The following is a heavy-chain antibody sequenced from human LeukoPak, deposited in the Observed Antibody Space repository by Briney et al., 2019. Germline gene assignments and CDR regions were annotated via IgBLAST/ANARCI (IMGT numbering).Heavy chain of an antibody. Sequence: ASVKVSCKASGYTFTSYGISWVRQAPGPGLEWMGWISAYNGNTNYAQKLLGRVTMTTDTSTSTAYMELRSLRSDDTAVYYCARGAPYCSGGSCYSDDYWGQGTLVTVSS. J-gene: IGHJ4*02. CDR2: ISAYNGNT. CDR1: GYTFTSYG. V-gene: IGHV1-18*01. CDR3: ARGAPYCSGGSCYSDDY. D-gene: IGHD2-15*01.